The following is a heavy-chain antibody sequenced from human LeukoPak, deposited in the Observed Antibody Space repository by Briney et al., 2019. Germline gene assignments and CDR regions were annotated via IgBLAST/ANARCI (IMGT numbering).Heavy chain of an antibody. CDR3: ARYNRNNIYVFDY. CDR2: VYYSGTT. Sequence: SETLSLTCTVSSGSISPSYWSRLRQPPGKTLEWIGYVYYSGTTNYNPSLESRVTMSVDTSKNQFSLSLNSVTAADTAVYYCARYNRNNIYVFDYWGQGILVTVSS. J-gene: IGHJ4*02. CDR1: SGSISPSY. V-gene: IGHV4-59*01. D-gene: IGHD3-10*02.